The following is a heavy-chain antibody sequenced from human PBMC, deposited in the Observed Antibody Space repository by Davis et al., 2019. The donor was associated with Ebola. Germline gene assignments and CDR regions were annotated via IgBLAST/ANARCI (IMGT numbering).Heavy chain of an antibody. CDR3: ARAGYYYDSSGYESYFQH. CDR1: GYTFTSYD. Sequence: SVKVSCKASGYTFTSYDINWVRQATGQGLEWMGWIIPIFGTANYAQKFQGRVTITADESTSTAYMELSSLRSEDTAVYYCARAGYYYDSSGYESYFQHWGQGTLVTVSS. V-gene: IGHV1-69*13. J-gene: IGHJ1*01. D-gene: IGHD3-22*01. CDR2: IIPIFGTA.